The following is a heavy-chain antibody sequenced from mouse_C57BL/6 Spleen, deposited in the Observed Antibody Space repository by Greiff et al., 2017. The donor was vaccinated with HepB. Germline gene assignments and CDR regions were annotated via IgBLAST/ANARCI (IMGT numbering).Heavy chain of an antibody. CDR1: GYSITSGYY. D-gene: IGHD2-4*01. J-gene: IGHJ1*03. CDR2: ISYDGSN. CDR3: ARGGLYDYYWYFDV. V-gene: IGHV3-6*01. Sequence: EVQLQQSGPGLVKPSQSLSFTCSVTGYSITSGYYWNWIRQFPGNKLEWMGYISYDGSNNYNPSLKNRISITRDTSKNQFFLKLNSVTTEDTATYYCARGGLYDYYWYFDVWGTGTTVTVSS.